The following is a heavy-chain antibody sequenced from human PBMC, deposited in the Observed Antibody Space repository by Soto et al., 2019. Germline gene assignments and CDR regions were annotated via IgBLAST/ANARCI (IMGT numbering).Heavy chain of an antibody. Sequence: VASVKVSCKASGYTFTGYYMHWVRQAPGQGLEWMGWINPNSGGTNYAQKFQGWVTMTRDTSISTAYMELSRLRSDDTAVYYCAREWGYYDSSGYSAFDIWGQGTMVTVSS. CDR2: INPNSGGT. D-gene: IGHD3-22*01. CDR1: GYTFTGYY. CDR3: AREWGYYDSSGYSAFDI. V-gene: IGHV1-2*04. J-gene: IGHJ3*02.